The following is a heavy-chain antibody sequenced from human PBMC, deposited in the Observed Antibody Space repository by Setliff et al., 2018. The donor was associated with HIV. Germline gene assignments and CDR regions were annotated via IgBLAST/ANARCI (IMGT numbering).Heavy chain of an antibody. D-gene: IGHD3-10*01. CDR3: ARGSYTVRIDY. V-gene: IGHV4-61*02. Sequence: SETLSLTCTFSGGSITSGSYYWSWIRQPAGKGLEWIGRIYSNGRTTHNPSLKSRVTISRDTSENQFSLRLSSVTAADTAVYYCARGSYTVRIDYWGQGTRVTVSS. CDR2: IYSNGRT. CDR1: GGSITSGSYY. J-gene: IGHJ4*02.